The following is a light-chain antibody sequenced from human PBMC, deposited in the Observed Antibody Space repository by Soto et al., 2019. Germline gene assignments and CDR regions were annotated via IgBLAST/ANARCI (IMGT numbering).Light chain of an antibody. CDR2: GAS. V-gene: IGKV3-15*01. CDR1: QRISSN. CDR3: QQYNNWPPIT. J-gene: IGKJ5*01. Sequence: EIVMTQSPATLSVSPGERATLSCRASQRISSNLAWYQQKTGQAPRLLIFGASFRATGIPARFSGSGSGTEFTLTISSLQSEDFAVYYCQQYNNWPPITFGQGTGLEIK.